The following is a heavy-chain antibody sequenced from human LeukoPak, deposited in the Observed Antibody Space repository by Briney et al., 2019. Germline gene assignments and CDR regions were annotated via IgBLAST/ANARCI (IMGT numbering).Heavy chain of an antibody. CDR3: AREDTDYDILTGYPPSTY. CDR1: GFTVSSNY. J-gene: IGHJ4*02. CDR2: IYSGGST. D-gene: IGHD3-9*01. V-gene: IGHV3-66*01. Sequence: GGSLRLSCAASGFTVSSNYMSWVRQAPGKGLEWVSVIYSGGSTYYADSVKGRFTISRDNSKNTLYLQMNSLRAEDTAVYYRAREDTDYDILTGYPPSTYWGQGTLVTVSS.